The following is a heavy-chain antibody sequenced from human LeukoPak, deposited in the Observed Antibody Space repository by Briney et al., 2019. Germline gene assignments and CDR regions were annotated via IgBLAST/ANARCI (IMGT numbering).Heavy chain of an antibody. J-gene: IGHJ6*03. CDR3: AREIAVAAYYYYYMDV. D-gene: IGHD6-19*01. CDR1: GGSISSYY. CDR2: IYTSGST. Sequence: SETLSLTCTVSGGSISSYYWSWIRQPAGKGLEWIGRIYTSGSTNYNPSLKSRVTTSVDTSKNQFSLKLSSVTAADTAVYYCAREIAVAAYYYYYMDVWGKGTTVTVFS. V-gene: IGHV4-4*07.